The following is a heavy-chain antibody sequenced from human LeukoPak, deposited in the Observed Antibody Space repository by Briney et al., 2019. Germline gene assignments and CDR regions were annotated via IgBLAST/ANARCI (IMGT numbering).Heavy chain of an antibody. CDR3: ANLAGGSYVWIDY. J-gene: IGHJ4*02. CDR2: ISDSGGST. CDR1: GFTFSSYA. D-gene: IGHD1-26*01. V-gene: IGHV3-23*01. Sequence: PGGSLRLSCAASGFTFSSYAMSWVRQAPGKGLEWVSAISDSGGSTYYADSVKGRFTISRDNSKNTLYLQMNSLRAEDTAVYYCANLAGGSYVWIDYWGQGTLVTVSS.